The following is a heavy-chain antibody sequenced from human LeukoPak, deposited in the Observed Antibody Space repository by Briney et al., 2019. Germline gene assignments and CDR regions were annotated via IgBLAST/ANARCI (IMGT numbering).Heavy chain of an antibody. V-gene: IGHV3-48*04. Sequence: PGGSLRLSCAASGFTFSSYSMNWVRQAPGKGLEWVSYISSSGSTIYYADSVKGRFTISRDNAKNSLYLQMNSLRAEDTAVYYCAKAGAMILQHYFDYWGQGTLVTVSS. CDR3: AKAGAMILQHYFDY. D-gene: IGHD3-22*01. J-gene: IGHJ4*02. CDR1: GFTFSSYS. CDR2: ISSSGSTI.